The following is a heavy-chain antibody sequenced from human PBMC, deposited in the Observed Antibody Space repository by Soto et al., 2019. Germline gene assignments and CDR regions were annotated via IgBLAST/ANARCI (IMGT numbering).Heavy chain of an antibody. V-gene: IGHV3-33*01. Sequence: QVQLVESGGGVVQPGRSLRLSCAASGFTFSTYHMHWVRQAPGKGLEWVAVIWSDGSNKYYADSVEGRFTISRDNSKNTLYLQMNSLRVEDTAVYYCARIGSWALNFDYWGQGTQVTVSS. D-gene: IGHD6-13*01. CDR2: IWSDGSNK. J-gene: IGHJ4*02. CDR1: GFTFSTYH. CDR3: ARIGSWALNFDY.